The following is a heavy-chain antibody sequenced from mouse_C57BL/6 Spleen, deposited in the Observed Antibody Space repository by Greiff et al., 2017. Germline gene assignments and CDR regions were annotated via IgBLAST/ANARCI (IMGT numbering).Heavy chain of an antibody. V-gene: IGHV3-6*01. CDR2: ISYDGSN. Sequence: DVQLQESGPGLVKPSQSLSLTCSVTGYSITSGYYWNWIRQFPGNKLEWMGYISYDGSNNYNPSLKNRISITRDTSKNQFFLKLNSVTTEDTATYYCARASTGKDFDYWGQGTTLTVSS. CDR3: ARASTGKDFDY. J-gene: IGHJ2*01. D-gene: IGHD4-1*02. CDR1: GYSITSGYY.